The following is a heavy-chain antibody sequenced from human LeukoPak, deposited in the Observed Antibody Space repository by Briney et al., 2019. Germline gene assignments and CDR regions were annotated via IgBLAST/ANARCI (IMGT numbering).Heavy chain of an antibody. D-gene: IGHD3-10*01. V-gene: IGHV4-39*07. J-gene: IGHJ5*02. CDR2: IYYSGST. CDR1: GGSISSSSYY. Sequence: PSETLSLTCTVSGGSISSSSYYWGWIRQPPGKGLEWIGSIYYSGSTYYNPSLKSRVTISVDTSKNQFSLKLSSVTAADTAVYYCARDNSGSNWFDPWGQGTLVTVSS. CDR3: ARDNSGSNWFDP.